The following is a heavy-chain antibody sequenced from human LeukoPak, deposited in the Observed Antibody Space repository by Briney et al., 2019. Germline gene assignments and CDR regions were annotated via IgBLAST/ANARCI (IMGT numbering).Heavy chain of an antibody. V-gene: IGHV4-59*01. CDR3: ARRGGSYRWFDP. CDR2: IYYSGST. Sequence: PSETLSLTCTVSGGSISSYYWSWIRQPPGKGLEWIGYIYYSGSTNYNPSLKSRVTISVDTSKNQFSLKLSSVTAADTAVYYCARRGGSYRWFDPWGQGTLVTVSS. D-gene: IGHD1-26*01. J-gene: IGHJ5*02. CDR1: GGSISSYY.